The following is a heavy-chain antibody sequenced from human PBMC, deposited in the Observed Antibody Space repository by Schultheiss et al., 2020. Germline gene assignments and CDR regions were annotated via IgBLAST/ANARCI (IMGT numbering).Heavy chain of an antibody. CDR1: GYTFTGYY. V-gene: IGHV7-4-1*02. J-gene: IGHJ2*01. CDR2: INTNTGNP. D-gene: IGHD2-2*01. CDR3: ARVYIVVVPAAPSYWYFDL. Sequence: ASVKVSCKASGYTFTGYYMHWVRQAPGQGPEWMGWINTNTGNPTYAQGFTGRFVFSLDTSVSTAYLQISSLKAEDTAVYYCARVYIVVVPAAPSYWYFDLWGRGTLVTVSS.